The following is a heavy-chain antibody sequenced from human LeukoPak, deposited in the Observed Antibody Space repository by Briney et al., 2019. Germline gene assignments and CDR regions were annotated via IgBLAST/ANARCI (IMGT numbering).Heavy chain of an antibody. CDR2: IYPGNSDT. V-gene: IGHV5-51*01. CDR1: GYSFTSYW. J-gene: IGHJ4*02. D-gene: IGHD3-22*01. CDR3: VRQARRDSSGPDY. Sequence: GESLKISCKGSGYSFTSYWIGWVRQMPGKGLEWMGIIYPGNSDTRYSPSFQGQVTISAGKSISTAYLQWSSLEASDTAMYHCVRQARRDSSGPDYWGQGTLVTVSS.